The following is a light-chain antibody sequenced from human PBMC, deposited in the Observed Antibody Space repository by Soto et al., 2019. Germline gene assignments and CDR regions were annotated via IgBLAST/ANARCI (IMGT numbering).Light chain of an antibody. CDR2: AAS. J-gene: IGKJ4*02. Sequence: TVMTQSPATLSVSPGERATLSCRASQGLGTNLAWYQQRPGQAPRLLIYAASTRATGVPARFSGSVSETEFTLTITSLQSEDFAVYYCQQYNHSPLSFGVGTKVEIK. V-gene: IGKV3-15*01. CDR1: QGLGTN. CDR3: QQYNHSPLS.